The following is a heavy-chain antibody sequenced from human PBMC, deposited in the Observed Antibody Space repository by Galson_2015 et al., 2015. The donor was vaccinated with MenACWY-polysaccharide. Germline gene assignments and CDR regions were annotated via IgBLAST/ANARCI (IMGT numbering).Heavy chain of an antibody. Sequence: LSLTCTVSGGSISSYYWSWIRQPPGKGLEWIGHLSYTGRTNYSPSLKSRVTISGDTSKNHFSLTLNSVTAADTAIYYCARVRGVRQHIAVTTFFFDYWGQGTLVTVSS. CDR2: LSYTGRT. D-gene: IGHD2-15*01. CDR3: ARVRGVRQHIAVTTFFFDY. CDR1: GGSISSYY. V-gene: IGHV4-59*01. J-gene: IGHJ4*02.